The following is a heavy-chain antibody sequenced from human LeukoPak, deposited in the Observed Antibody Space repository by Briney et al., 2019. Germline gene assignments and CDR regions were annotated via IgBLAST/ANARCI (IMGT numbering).Heavy chain of an antibody. D-gene: IGHD6-13*01. CDR2: IYSSGST. CDR3: ARDAYSNSYYWFDP. J-gene: IGHJ5*02. V-gene: IGHV4-4*07. Sequence: SETLSLTCTVSGGSIIGYYWSWIRQPAGEGLEWIGRIYSSGSTNYNPSLQSRVTISVDKSNNQFSLKLTSVTAADTAVYYGARDAYSNSYYWFDPWGQGTLVTVSS. CDR1: GGSIIGYY.